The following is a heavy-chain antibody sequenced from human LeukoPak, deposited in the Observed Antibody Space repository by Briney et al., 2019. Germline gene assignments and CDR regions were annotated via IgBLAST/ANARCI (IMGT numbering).Heavy chain of an antibody. J-gene: IGHJ4*02. CDR3: AMEYIY. V-gene: IGHV3-30*03. CDR1: GFTFSSYG. Sequence: SGGSLRLSCAASGFTFSSYGMHWVRQAPGKGLEWVAVISYDGSNKYYADSVKGRFTISRDNSKNTLYLQMNSLRAEDTAVYYCAMEYIYWGQGTLVTVSS. CDR2: ISYDGSNK. D-gene: IGHD6-6*01.